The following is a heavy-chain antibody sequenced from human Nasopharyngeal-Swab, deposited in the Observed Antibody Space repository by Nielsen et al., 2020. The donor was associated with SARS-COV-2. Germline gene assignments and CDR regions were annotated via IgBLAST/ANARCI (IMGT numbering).Heavy chain of an antibody. CDR1: GGTFTSYS. D-gene: IGHD1-7*01. Sequence: SVKVSCKASGGTFTSYSITWVRQAPGQGLEWMGEIIPILDIPNYAQKFQGRVMITADKSTNTAYMELRSLRSDDTALYYCARVWEDWNYGDYWGQGTLVTVSS. V-gene: IGHV1-69*10. CDR2: IIPILDIP. CDR3: ARVWEDWNYGDY. J-gene: IGHJ4*02.